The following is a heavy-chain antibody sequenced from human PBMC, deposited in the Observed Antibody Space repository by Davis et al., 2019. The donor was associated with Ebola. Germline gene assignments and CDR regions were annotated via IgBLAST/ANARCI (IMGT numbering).Heavy chain of an antibody. CDR3: ARSSYSWYFSGMDV. Sequence: ASVKVSCKASGYSFTTYALNWVRQAPGQGLEWMGWINTKTGNPTYAQGFTGRFVFSLDTSVGTAYLQISSLKAEDSAVYYCARSSYSWYFSGMDVWGKGTTVTVSS. CDR1: GYSFTTYA. CDR2: INTKTGNP. J-gene: IGHJ6*04. V-gene: IGHV7-4-1*02. D-gene: IGHD2-2*01.